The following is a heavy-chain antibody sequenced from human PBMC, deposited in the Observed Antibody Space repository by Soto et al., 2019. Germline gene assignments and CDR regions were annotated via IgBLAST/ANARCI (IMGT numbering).Heavy chain of an antibody. J-gene: IGHJ4*02. D-gene: IGHD4-17*01. CDR2: INPNSGGT. CDR1: GYTFTGYY. CDR3: ARSRDYGDYRAFDY. V-gene: IGHV1-2*04. Sequence: QVQLVQSGAEVKKPGASVQVSCKASGYTFTGYYMHWVRQAPGQGLDWMGWINPNSGGTNHAQKFQGWVTMTRETSISTAYMELSRLRSDDTAVYYCARSRDYGDYRAFDYWGQGTLVTVSS.